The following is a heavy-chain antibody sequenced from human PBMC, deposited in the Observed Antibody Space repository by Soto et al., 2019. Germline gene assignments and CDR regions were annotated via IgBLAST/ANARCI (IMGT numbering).Heavy chain of an antibody. V-gene: IGHV1-69*13. J-gene: IGHJ6*02. CDR3: ARGRHCSSTSCYEGDYYYGMDV. Sequence: SVKVSCKASGGTFSNYGISWVRQAPGQGLEWMGGIIPIFGTTNYAQKFQDRVTIIADESTSTAYMELNSLRSEDTAVYYCARGRHCSSTSCYEGDYYYGMDVWGQGTTVTVSS. D-gene: IGHD2-2*01. CDR2: IIPIFGTT. CDR1: GGTFSNYG.